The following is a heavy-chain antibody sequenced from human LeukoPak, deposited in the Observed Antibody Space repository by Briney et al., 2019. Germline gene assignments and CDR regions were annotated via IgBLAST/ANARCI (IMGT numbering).Heavy chain of an antibody. D-gene: IGHD2-2*01. J-gene: IGHJ4*02. Sequence: ASVKVSCKASGCTFTSYGISWVRQAPGQGLEWMGWISAYNGNTNYAQKFQGRVTMTTDTSTSTAYMELRSLRSDDTAVYYCAREQYQLLWLGYWGQGTLVTVSS. CDR1: GCTFTSYG. CDR2: ISAYNGNT. CDR3: AREQYQLLWLGY. V-gene: IGHV1-18*01.